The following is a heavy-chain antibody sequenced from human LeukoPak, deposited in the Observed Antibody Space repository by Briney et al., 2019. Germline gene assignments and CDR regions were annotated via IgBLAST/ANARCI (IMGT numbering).Heavy chain of an antibody. CDR3: ARGSLVGATVPFDY. CDR2: IYSSGST. V-gene: IGHV4-4*07. CDR1: GGSISSYY. J-gene: IGHJ4*02. Sequence: SETLSLTCTVSGGSISSYYWSWIRQPAGKGLEWIGRIYSSGSTNDNPSLKSRVTMSVDTSKNQFSLKLSSMTAADTAVYYCARGSLVGATVPFDYWGQGTLVTVSS. D-gene: IGHD1-26*01.